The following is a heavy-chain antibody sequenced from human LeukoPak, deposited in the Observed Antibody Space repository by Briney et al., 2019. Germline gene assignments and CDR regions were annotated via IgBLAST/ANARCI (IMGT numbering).Heavy chain of an antibody. CDR3: AREMTTVVGKNFDY. D-gene: IGHD4-23*01. CDR2: ISYDGNNT. V-gene: IGHV3-30-3*01. Sequence: GGSLRLSCAASGFTFRNCAMHWVRQAPGKGLEWVALISYDGNNTFYADSVKGRFTISRDNSKNTLYLQMNSLRVEDTALYYCAREMTTVVGKNFDYWGQGTLVTVSS. J-gene: IGHJ4*02. CDR1: GFTFRNCA.